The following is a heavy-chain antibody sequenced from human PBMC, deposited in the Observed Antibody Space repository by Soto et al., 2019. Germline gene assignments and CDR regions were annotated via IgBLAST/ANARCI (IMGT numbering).Heavy chain of an antibody. J-gene: IGHJ6*02. D-gene: IGHD4-17*01. CDR2: IYYNGST. Sequence: SETLSLTCTVSGGSISSSSYYWGWIRQPPGKGLEWIGSIYYNGSTYYNPSLKSRVTISVDTSKNQFYLKLSSVTAADTAVFYCARHYGDYYYYYGMDVWGQGTTVTVSS. V-gene: IGHV4-39*01. CDR1: GGSISSSSYY. CDR3: ARHYGDYYYYYGMDV.